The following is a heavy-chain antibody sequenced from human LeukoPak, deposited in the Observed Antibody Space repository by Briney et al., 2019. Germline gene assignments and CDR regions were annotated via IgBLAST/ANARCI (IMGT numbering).Heavy chain of an antibody. Sequence: SVKVSCKASGYTFTSYGISWVRQAPGQGLEWMGGIIPIFGTANYAQKFQGRVTITADESTSTAYMELSSLRSEDTAVYYCARDRARDPWSGDYYYYGMDVWGQGTTVTVSS. CDR1: GYTFTSYG. V-gene: IGHV1-69*13. CDR3: ARDRARDPWSGDYYYYGMDV. CDR2: IIPIFGTA. J-gene: IGHJ6*02. D-gene: IGHD4/OR15-4a*01.